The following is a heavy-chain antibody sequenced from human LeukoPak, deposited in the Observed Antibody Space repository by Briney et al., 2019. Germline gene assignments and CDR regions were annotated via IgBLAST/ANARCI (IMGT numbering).Heavy chain of an antibody. J-gene: IGHJ3*02. V-gene: IGHV4-59*01. D-gene: IGHD6-13*01. CDR2: IYYSGST. CDR3: ARARSTWSYDAFDI. CDR1: GGSISSYY. Sequence: SETLSLTCTVSGGSISSYYWSWIRQPPGKGLEWIGYIYYSGSTNYSPSLKSRVTISVDTSKNQFSLKLSSVTAADTAVYYCARARSTWSYDAFDIWGQGTMVTVSS.